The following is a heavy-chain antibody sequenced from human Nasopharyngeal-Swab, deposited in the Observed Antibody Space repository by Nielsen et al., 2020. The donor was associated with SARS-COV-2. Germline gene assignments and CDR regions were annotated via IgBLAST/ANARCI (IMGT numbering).Heavy chain of an antibody. CDR3: ARDESWRYYYGMDV. CDR1: GFTFSSYS. Sequence: GESLKISCAASGFTFSSYSMNWVRQAPGKGLEWVSSISSSSSYIYYADSVKGRFTISRDNAKNSLYLQMNSLRAEDTAVYYCARDESWRYYYGMDVWGQGTTVTVSS. V-gene: IGHV3-21*01. J-gene: IGHJ6*02. D-gene: IGHD1-1*01. CDR2: ISSSSSYI.